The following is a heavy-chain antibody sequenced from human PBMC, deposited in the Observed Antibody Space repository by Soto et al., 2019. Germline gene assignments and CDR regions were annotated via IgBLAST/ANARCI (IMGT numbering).Heavy chain of an antibody. CDR2: ITFRGVT. CDR1: GDSLSGYA. V-gene: IGHV4-34*01. D-gene: IGHD3-9*01. CDR3: ARKLEASVRHVEWFSYKWFDP. J-gene: IGHJ5*02. Sequence: PSETLSLTCAVHGDSLSGYAWSWIRQPPGKGLEWIGEITFRGVTNYHPSLKSRVSMSVDTSKNRISLNVSSVTAADTALYFCARKLEASVRHVEWFSYKWFDPWGPGTLVTVSS.